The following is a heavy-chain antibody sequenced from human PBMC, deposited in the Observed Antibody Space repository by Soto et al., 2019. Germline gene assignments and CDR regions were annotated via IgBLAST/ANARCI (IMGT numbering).Heavy chain of an antibody. V-gene: IGHV2-5*02. D-gene: IGHD2-21*01. CDR2: VYWDDDK. J-gene: IGHJ4*02. CDR3: AHMIEGAFFDH. Sequence: FGAPRENHTHALTLSCTLSGVSHSNRRMGVGWIRQPPGKALEWLALVYWDDDKRYSPSLKSRLTITKDTSKNQVVLTMTYMDPVDTATYYCAHMIEGAFFDHWGQGTLVTVSS. CDR1: GVSHSNRRMG.